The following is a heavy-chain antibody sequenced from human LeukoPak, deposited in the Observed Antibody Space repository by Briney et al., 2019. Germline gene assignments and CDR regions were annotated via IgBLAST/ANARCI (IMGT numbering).Heavy chain of an antibody. CDR3: AREGYSSTSSMDY. J-gene: IGHJ4*02. D-gene: IGHD6-13*01. CDR2: IYYSGST. V-gene: IGHV4-39*07. Sequence: SETLSLICTVSGGSISSSSYYWGWIRQPPGKGLEWIGSIYYSGSTYYNPSLKSRVTISVDTSKNQFSLKLSSVTAADTAVYYCAREGYSSTSSMDYWGQGTLVTVSS. CDR1: GGSISSSSYY.